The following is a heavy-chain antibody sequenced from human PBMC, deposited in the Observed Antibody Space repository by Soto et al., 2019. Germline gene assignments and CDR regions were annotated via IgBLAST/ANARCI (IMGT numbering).Heavy chain of an antibody. J-gene: IGHJ6*02. CDR1: GGSISSNSYY. CDR2: IYYSGTT. CDR3: ARHKGGYYSGVDG. D-gene: IGHD3-16*01. V-gene: IGHV4-39*01. Sequence: QLQLQESGPGLVKPSETLSLTCTVSGGSISSNSYYWAWIRQPPGKGLEWIGNIYYSGTTYYNPSVTSRAPXSXDXXKNPVSLKLSSVTAADTAVDYCARHKGGYYSGVDGWGQGTTVTVSS.